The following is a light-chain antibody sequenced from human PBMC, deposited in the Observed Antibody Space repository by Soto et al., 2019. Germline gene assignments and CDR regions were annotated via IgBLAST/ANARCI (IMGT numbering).Light chain of an antibody. Sequence: DIQMTQSPFNLSASVGDEVTITCRASQSINVWMAWYQQKPGKVPNLLIYDASSLESGVPSRFSGSGSGTEFTLTISGLQPDDFAVYYCQQYDDYPLSFGQGTKLEIK. CDR2: DAS. V-gene: IGKV1-5*01. J-gene: IGKJ2*01. CDR1: QSINVW. CDR3: QQYDDYPLS.